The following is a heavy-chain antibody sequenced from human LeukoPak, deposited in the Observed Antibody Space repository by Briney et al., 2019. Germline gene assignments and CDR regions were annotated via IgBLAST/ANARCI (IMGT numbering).Heavy chain of an antibody. J-gene: IGHJ4*02. V-gene: IGHV1-69*01. CDR3: ASPYGGAYGSGSNPFDY. Sequence: KISCKGSGYSFTNYWISWVRQAPGQGLEWMGGIIPIFGTANYAQKFQGRVTITADESTSTAYMELSSLRSEDTAVYYCASPYGGAYGSGSNPFDYWGQGTLVTVSS. CDR1: GYSFTNYW. D-gene: IGHD3-10*01. CDR2: IIPIFGTA.